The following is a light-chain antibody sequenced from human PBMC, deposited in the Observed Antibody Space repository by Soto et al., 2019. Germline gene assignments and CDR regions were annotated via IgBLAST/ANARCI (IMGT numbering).Light chain of an antibody. CDR2: DAS. V-gene: IGKV1-5*01. CDR3: QQYNSYSPA. J-gene: IGKJ1*01. CDR1: QSISSW. Sequence: IQMTQSPSTLSASVGDRVTITCRASQSISSWLAWYQQRPGKAPKLLIYDASSLQSGFPSRFSGRGSGTEFTLTSSSLQPDDFATYYCQQYNSYSPAFGQGTKVDIK.